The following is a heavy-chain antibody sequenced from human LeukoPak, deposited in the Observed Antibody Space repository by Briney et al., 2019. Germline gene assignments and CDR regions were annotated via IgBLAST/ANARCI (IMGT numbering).Heavy chain of an antibody. J-gene: IGHJ4*02. V-gene: IGHV4-59*01. Sequence: SETLSLTCTISGGSISSYYWSWIRQPPGKGLEWIGYIYYSGGTNYNPSLKSRVTITVESSTKQIFFMLSYVIGADTAVYYLSGDGETVDYWGQGTLVAVSS. CDR1: GGSISSYY. CDR3: SGDGETVDY. CDR2: IYYSGGT. D-gene: IGHD3-10*01.